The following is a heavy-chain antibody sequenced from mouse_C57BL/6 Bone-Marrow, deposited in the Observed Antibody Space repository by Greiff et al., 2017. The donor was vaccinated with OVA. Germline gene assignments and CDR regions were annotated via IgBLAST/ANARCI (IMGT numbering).Heavy chain of an antibody. V-gene: IGHV1-62-2*01. J-gene: IGHJ3*01. CDR1: GYTFTEYT. D-gene: IGHD2-3*01. CDR2: FYPGSGSI. CDR3: ARVKYDGYYVFAY. Sequence: QVQLQQSGAELVKPGASVKLSCKASGYTFTEYTIHWVKQRSGQGLEWIGWFYPGSGSIKYNEKFKGKATLTADKSSSTAYMQLNSLTSEDSAVYFCARVKYDGYYVFAYWGQGTLVTVSA.